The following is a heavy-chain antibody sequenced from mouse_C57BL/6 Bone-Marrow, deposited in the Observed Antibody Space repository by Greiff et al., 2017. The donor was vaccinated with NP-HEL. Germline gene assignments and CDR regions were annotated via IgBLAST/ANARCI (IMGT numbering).Heavy chain of an antibody. V-gene: IGHV1-69*01. CDR2: IDPSDSYT. CDR3: ARSGLGRDYFDD. J-gene: IGHJ2*01. Sequence: QVQLQQPGAELVMPGASVKLSCKASGYTFTSYWMHWVKQRPGQGLEWIGEIDPSDSYTNYNQKFKGKSTLTVDKSSSTAYMQLSSLTSEDSAVYYCARSGLGRDYFDDWGQGTTLTVSS. D-gene: IGHD4-1*01. CDR1: GYTFTSYW.